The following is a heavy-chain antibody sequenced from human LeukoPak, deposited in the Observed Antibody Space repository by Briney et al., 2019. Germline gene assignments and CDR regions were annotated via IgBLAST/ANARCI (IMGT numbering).Heavy chain of an antibody. J-gene: IGHJ4*02. D-gene: IGHD6-6*01. CDR1: GFTLSSYG. Sequence: GRSLRLSCAASGFTLSSYGMHGPRQAPGKGREWVAVIWYDGSNIHYADSVKGRFTSSRDNSKHTLYLQMNSLRAEDTAVYYCARESRIAARRGEGDFDYWGQGTLVTVSS. CDR2: IWYDGSNI. V-gene: IGHV3-33*01. CDR3: ARESRIAARRGEGDFDY.